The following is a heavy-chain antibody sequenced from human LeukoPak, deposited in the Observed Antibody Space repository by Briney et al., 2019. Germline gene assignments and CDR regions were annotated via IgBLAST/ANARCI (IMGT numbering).Heavy chain of an antibody. Sequence: PGGSLRLSCAASGFTVSSNYMSWVRQAPGKGLEWVSVIYSGGSTYYADSVKGRFTISRDNSKNTLYLQMNSLRAEDTAVYYCARLSSPGSMDVWGKGTTVTVYS. CDR3: ARLSSPGSMDV. J-gene: IGHJ6*03. V-gene: IGHV3-66*02. CDR1: GFTVSSNY. D-gene: IGHD6-13*01. CDR2: IYSGGST.